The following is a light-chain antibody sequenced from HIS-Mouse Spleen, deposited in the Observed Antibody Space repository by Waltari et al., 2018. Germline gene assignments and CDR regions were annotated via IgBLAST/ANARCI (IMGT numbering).Light chain of an antibody. CDR1: KLGANN. CDR3: QAWDSSTGVV. Sequence: SYKLTPPPSASVSPGQTARITFPEEKLGANNACRYQQKPGQSPVLVIYQDSKRPSGIPERFSGSNSGNTATLTISGTQAMDEADYYCQAWDSSTGVVFGGGTKLTVL. V-gene: IGLV3-1*01. CDR2: QDS. J-gene: IGLJ2*01.